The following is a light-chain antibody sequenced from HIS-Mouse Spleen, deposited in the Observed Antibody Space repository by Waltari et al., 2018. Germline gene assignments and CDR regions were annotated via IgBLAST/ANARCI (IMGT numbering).Light chain of an antibody. CDR3: YSTDSSGNHRV. V-gene: IGLV3-10*01. Sequence: SYELTQPPSVPVSPGQTSRITRSGDALPKQYAYWYQQKSGQSPVLVIYEDSKRPSGIPGRFSGSSSGTMATLTISGAQVEDEADYYCYSTDSSGNHRVFGGGTKLTVL. CDR1: ALPKQY. CDR2: EDS. J-gene: IGLJ2*01.